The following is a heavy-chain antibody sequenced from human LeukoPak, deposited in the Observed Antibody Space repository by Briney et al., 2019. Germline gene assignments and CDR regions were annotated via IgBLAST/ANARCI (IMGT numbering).Heavy chain of an antibody. D-gene: IGHD5-24*01. CDR2: ISGSGGST. CDR1: GFTFSSYE. J-gene: IGHJ4*02. V-gene: IGHV3-23*01. CDR3: AKGWLQYPFDY. Sequence: GGSLRLSCAASGFTFSSYEMNWVRQAPGKGLEWVSAISGSGGSTYYADSVKGRFTISRDNSKNTLYLQMNSLRAEDTAVYYCAKGWLQYPFDYWGQGTLVTVSS.